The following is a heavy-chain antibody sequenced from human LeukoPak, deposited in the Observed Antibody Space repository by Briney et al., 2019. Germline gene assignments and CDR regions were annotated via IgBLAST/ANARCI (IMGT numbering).Heavy chain of an antibody. V-gene: IGHV4-39*01. CDR3: AQEYSSGWYDGFDP. CDR2: IYYGGST. J-gene: IGHJ5*02. D-gene: IGHD6-19*01. CDR1: GGSISSSSYY. Sequence: SETLSLTCTVSGGSISSSSYYWGWIRQPPGKGLEWIGSIYYGGSTYYNPSLKSRVTISVDTSKNQFSLKLSSVTAADTAVYYCAQEYSSGWYDGFDPWGQGTLVTVSS.